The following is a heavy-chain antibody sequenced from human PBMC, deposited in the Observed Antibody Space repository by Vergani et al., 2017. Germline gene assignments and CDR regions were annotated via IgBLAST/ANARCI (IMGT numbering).Heavy chain of an antibody. CDR3: ARGGYGDYQDAFDI. Sequence: QVQLVESGGGVVQPGRSLRLSCAASGFTFSSYAMHWVRQAPGKGLEWVAVISYDGSNKYYADSVKGRFTISRDNSKNTLYLQMTSLRAEDTAVYYCARGGYGDYQDAFDIWGQGTMVTVSS. CDR1: GFTFSSYA. D-gene: IGHD4-17*01. V-gene: IGHV3-30-3*01. CDR2: ISYDGSNK. J-gene: IGHJ3*02.